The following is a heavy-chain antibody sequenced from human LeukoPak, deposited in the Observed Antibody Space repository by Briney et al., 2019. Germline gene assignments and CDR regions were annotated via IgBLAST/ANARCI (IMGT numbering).Heavy chain of an antibody. J-gene: IGHJ3*02. CDR2: ISAYNGNT. Sequence: ASVKVSCKASGYTLTSYGISWVRQAPGQGLEWMGWISAYNGNTNYAQKLQGRVTMTTDTSTSTAYMELRSLRSDDTAVYYCARVSGTAVAGAFDIWGQGTMVTVSS. CDR3: ARVSGTAVAGAFDI. V-gene: IGHV1-18*01. D-gene: IGHD6-19*01. CDR1: GYTLTSYG.